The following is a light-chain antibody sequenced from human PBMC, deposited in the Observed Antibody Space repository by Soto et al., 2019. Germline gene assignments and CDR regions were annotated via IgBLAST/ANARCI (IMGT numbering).Light chain of an antibody. CDR2: EVN. Sequence: QSALTQPPSVSGSPGQSVTISCTGTSSDVGSYNRLSWYQQPTGTAPKLIMYEVNTRPSGVPDRFSGSKSGSTASLTISGHQAEDEADYYCSLYISGSTYVFGPGTKVTVL. CDR3: SLYISGSTYV. J-gene: IGLJ1*01. V-gene: IGLV2-18*01. CDR1: SSDVGSYNR.